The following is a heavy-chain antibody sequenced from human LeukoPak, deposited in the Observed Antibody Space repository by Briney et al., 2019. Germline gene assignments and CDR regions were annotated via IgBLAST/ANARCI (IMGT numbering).Heavy chain of an antibody. CDR2: ISGGGHST. D-gene: IGHD3-22*01. Sequence: GGSLRLSCAASGFTFSDHAMTWVRQAPGKGLEWVSAISGGGHSTYYADSVRGRFTISRDNSRNTLSLQMNRLSAEDTAFYYCARDAWGYYDSSGYSFGSQYYMDVWGRGTTVTVSS. CDR1: GFTFSDHA. J-gene: IGHJ6*03. V-gene: IGHV3-23*01. CDR3: ARDAWGYYDSSGYSFGSQYYMDV.